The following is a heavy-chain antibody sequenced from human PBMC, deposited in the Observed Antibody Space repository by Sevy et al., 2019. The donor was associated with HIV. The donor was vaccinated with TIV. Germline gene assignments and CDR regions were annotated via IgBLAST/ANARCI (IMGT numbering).Heavy chain of an antibody. CDR1: GYTLTEFS. J-gene: IGHJ4*02. CDR3: AITREYYSDSSGYFDY. CDR2: FDPEDAKT. Sequence: ASVKLSCKISGYTLTEFSMHWVRQVPGKGLEWRGSFDPEDAKTIDAQKFQGRVTMTEDTSTDTAYMELRSLRSEDTAMYYCAITREYYSDSSGYFDYWGQGTLVTVSS. D-gene: IGHD3-22*01. V-gene: IGHV1-24*01.